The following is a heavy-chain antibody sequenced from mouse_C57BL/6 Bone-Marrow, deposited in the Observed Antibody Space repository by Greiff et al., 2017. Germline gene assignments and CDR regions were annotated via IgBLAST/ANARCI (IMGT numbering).Heavy chain of an antibody. CDR1: GYTFTDYY. D-gene: IGHD1-1*01. Sequence: EVQLQQSGPVLVKPGASVKMSYKASGYTFTDYYMNWVKQSHGKSLEWIGVINPYNGGTSYNQKFKGKATLTVDKSSSTAYMELNSLTSEDSAVYYCARFPYYYGSSYDYWGQGTTLTVSS. V-gene: IGHV1-19*01. J-gene: IGHJ2*01. CDR2: INPYNGGT. CDR3: ARFPYYYGSSYDY.